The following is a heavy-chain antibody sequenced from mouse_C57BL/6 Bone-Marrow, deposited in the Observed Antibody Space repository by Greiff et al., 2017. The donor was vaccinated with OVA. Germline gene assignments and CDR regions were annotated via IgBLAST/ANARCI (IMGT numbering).Heavy chain of an antibody. Sequence: VQLQQSGPELVKPGASVKISCKASGYTFTDYYINWVKQRPGQGLEWIGWIFPGSGSTYYNEKFKGKATLTVDKSSSTAYMLLSSLTSEDSAVYFCARSSYGSYWYFDVWGTGTTVTVSS. CDR1: GYTFTDYY. CDR3: ARSSYGSYWYFDV. V-gene: IGHV1-75*01. CDR2: IFPGSGST. J-gene: IGHJ1*03. D-gene: IGHD1-1*01.